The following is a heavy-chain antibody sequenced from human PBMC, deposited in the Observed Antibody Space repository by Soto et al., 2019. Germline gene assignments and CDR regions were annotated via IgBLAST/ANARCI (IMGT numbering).Heavy chain of an antibody. CDR2: IRSTPYGGKT. V-gene: IGHV3-49*03. J-gene: IGHJ5*01. D-gene: IGHD3-3*02. CDR1: GFTFGNYA. CDR3: ARYSLAYLYWLSDS. Sequence: EVQLVESGGGLVQPGRSLRLSCSASGFTFGNYAFNWFRQAPGKGLEWVGFIRSTPYGGKTEYAASVTGRFTISRDDSKNIAYLQMNSLKTEDTAVYCCARYSLAYLYWLSDSWGQGTLVTVSS.